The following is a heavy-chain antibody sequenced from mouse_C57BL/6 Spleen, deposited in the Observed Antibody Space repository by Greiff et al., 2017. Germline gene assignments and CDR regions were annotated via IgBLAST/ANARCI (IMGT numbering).Heavy chain of an antibody. CDR2: INPNNGGT. J-gene: IGHJ1*03. Sequence: EVKLMESGPELVKPGASVKIPCKASGYTFTDYNMDWVKQSHGKSLEWIGDINPNNGGTIYNQKFKGKATLTVDKSSSTAYMELRSLTSEDTAVYYCARSRGGYWYFDVWGTGTTVTVSS. CDR1: GYTFTDYN. D-gene: IGHD1-1*01. V-gene: IGHV1-18*01. CDR3: ARSRGGYWYFDV.